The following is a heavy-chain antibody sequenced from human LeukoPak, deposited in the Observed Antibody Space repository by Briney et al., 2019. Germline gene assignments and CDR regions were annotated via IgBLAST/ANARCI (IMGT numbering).Heavy chain of an antibody. D-gene: IGHD3-22*01. J-gene: IGHJ4*02. V-gene: IGHV3-21*01. Sequence: PGGSLRLSCAASGFTLNSYSMNWVRQAPGKGLEWVSSISSSSSYIYYADSVKGRFTISRDNAKNSLYLQMNSLRAEDTAVYYCARDYYDSSGYYPYYFDYWGQGTLVTVSS. CDR3: ARDYYDSSGYYPYYFDY. CDR1: GFTLNSYS. CDR2: ISSSSSYI.